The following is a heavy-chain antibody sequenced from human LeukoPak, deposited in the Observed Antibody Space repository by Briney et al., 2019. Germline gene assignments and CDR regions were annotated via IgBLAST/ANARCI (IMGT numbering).Heavy chain of an antibody. J-gene: IGHJ5*02. Sequence: PGGSLRLSCAASGFTFDDYAMHWVRQAPGKGLEWVSGISWNSGSIGYADSVKGRFTISRDNAKNSLCLQMNSLRAEDMALYYCARGTAMVTGWFDPWGQGTLVTVSS. CDR3: ARGTAMVTGWFDP. CDR2: ISWNSGSI. CDR1: GFTFDDYA. D-gene: IGHD5-18*01. V-gene: IGHV3-9*03.